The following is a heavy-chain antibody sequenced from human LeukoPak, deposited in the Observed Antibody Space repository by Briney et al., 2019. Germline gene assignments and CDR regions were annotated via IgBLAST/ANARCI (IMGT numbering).Heavy chain of an antibody. J-gene: IGHJ3*02. D-gene: IGHD3-16*01. CDR3: ARGAPLTGDAFDI. CDR2: INHSGNT. Sequence: SETLSLTCAVYGGSFSGYYWSWIRQPPGKGLEWIGEINHSGNTNYNPSLKSRVTILLNKSKNQFSLKLSSVTAADTAVYYCARGAPLTGDAFDIWGQGTMVTVSS. V-gene: IGHV4-34*01. CDR1: GGSFSGYY.